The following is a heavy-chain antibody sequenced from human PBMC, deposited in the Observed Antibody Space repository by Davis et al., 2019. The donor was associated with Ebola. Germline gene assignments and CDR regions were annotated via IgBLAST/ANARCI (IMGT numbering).Heavy chain of an antibody. J-gene: IGHJ4*02. CDR3: ARPSATGYYVVSLEY. CDR2: ISYDGSNK. V-gene: IGHV3-30*03. D-gene: IGHD3-9*01. CDR1: GFTFSYYW. Sequence: GESLKISCAASGFTFSYYWVSWVRQAPGKGLEWVAVISYDGSNKYYADSVKGRFTISRDNSKNTLYLQMNSLRPEDSAVYYCARPSATGYYVVSLEYWGQGTLVTVSS.